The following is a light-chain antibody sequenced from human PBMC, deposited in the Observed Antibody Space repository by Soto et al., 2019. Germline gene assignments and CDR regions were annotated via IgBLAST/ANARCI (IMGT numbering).Light chain of an antibody. CDR1: QSISVS. Sequence: DIQMTQSPSSLSASVGDTVTITCRASQSISVSLAWYQQKPGKAPNLLIYDASTLQGGVPSRFSGSGSGTEFTLTVTSLQPEDFATYFCQQYDKYSTFGHGTKVDI. J-gene: IGKJ1*01. V-gene: IGKV1-5*01. CDR3: QQYDKYST. CDR2: DAS.